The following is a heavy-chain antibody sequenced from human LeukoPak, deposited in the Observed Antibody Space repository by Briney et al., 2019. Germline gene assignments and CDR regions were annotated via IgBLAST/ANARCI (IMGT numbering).Heavy chain of an antibody. CDR3: ARDGGNYSPQDY. J-gene: IGHJ4*02. Sequence: AGGSQRLSCAASGFTFSTYWMHWVRHAPGKGLVWVSCINADGSSPTYADSVKGRFTISRDNARNTLSLQMNSLRAEDTAVYYCARDGGNYSPQDYWGQGTLVTVSS. CDR1: GFTFSTYW. D-gene: IGHD1-26*01. CDR2: INADGSSP. V-gene: IGHV3-74*01.